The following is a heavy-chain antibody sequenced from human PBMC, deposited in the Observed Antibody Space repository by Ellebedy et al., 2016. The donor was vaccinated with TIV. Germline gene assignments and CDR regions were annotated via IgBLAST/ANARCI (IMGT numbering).Heavy chain of an antibody. Sequence: SGPTLVXPTQTLTLTCTFSGFSLRTSGMCVSWIRQPPGKALEWLALIDWDDDKYYSTSLKTRLTISKDTSKNQVVLTMTNMDPVDTATYYCARTEVRYYDSSGYYDYWGQGTLVTVSS. CDR2: IDWDDDK. D-gene: IGHD3-22*01. CDR1: GFSLRTSGMC. V-gene: IGHV2-70*01. CDR3: ARTEVRYYDSSGYYDY. J-gene: IGHJ4*02.